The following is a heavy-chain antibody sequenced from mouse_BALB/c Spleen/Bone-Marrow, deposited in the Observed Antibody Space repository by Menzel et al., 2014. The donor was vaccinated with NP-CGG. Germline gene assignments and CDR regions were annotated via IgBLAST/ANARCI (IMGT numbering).Heavy chain of an antibody. Sequence: EVKLVESGGGLVQPGGSLRLSCAASGFTSTDYYMSWVRQPPGKALEWLGFIRNKANGYTTYYSASVKGRFTISRDNSQSILYLQMNTLRAEDSATYYCARDENVGIYWYFDVRGAGTTVTVSS. J-gene: IGHJ1*01. V-gene: IGHV7-3*02. CDR1: GFTSTDYY. CDR3: ARDENVGIYWYFDV. CDR2: IRNKANGYTT.